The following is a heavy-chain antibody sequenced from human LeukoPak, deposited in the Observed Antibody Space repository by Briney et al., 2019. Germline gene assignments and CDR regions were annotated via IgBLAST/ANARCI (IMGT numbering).Heavy chain of an antibody. V-gene: IGHV3-21*01. CDR2: ISNSYSYI. J-gene: IGHJ4*02. D-gene: IGHD6-13*01. CDR3: ARVSTAVSLAIDY. CDR1: GFTFSSYD. Sequence: GGSLRLSCAASGFTFSSYDMNWVRQAPGKGLEWVSSISNSYSYIYYADSVRGRFTISRDNAKNSLYLQMNSLRAEDTAVYYCARVSTAVSLAIDYWGQGTLVTVSS.